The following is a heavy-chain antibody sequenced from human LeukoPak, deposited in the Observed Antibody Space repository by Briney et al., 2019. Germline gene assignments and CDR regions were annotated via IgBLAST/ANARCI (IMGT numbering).Heavy chain of an antibody. D-gene: IGHD3-22*01. CDR1: GFIFSSYG. CDR3: AKDLTRYYYDSSGFDY. CDR2: ISGSGGST. V-gene: IGHV3-23*01. J-gene: IGHJ4*02. Sequence: GGSLRLSCAASGFIFSSYGMSWVRQAPGKGLEWVSAISGSGGSTYYADSVKGRFTISRDNSKNTLYLQMNSLRAEDTAVYYCAKDLTRYYYDSSGFDYWGQGTLVTVSS.